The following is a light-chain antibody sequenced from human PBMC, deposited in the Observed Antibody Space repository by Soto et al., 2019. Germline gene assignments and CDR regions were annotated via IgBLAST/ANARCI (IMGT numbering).Light chain of an antibody. J-gene: IGLJ3*02. CDR3: ASYTSSSTRV. Sequence: QSALTQPASVSGSPGQSITISCTGSNSDVGAYNYVSWYQQHPGKAPKLIIYEVSNRPSGVSHRFSGSKSGNTASLTISGLQADDEADYYCASYTSSSTRVFGGGTKVTVL. CDR1: NSDVGAYNY. CDR2: EVS. V-gene: IGLV2-14*01.